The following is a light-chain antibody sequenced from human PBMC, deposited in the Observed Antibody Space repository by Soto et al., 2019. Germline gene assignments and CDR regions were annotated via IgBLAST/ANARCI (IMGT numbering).Light chain of an antibody. CDR3: QHYNIYSEA. Sequence: DIQMTQSPSTLSGSVGDRVTITCRASQTISSWLAWYQQKPGKAPKLLIYKASTLKSGVPSRFSGSGSGTEFTLTISSLQPDDFATYYCQHYNIYSEAFGQGSKADIK. CDR2: KAS. J-gene: IGKJ1*01. V-gene: IGKV1-5*03. CDR1: QTISSW.